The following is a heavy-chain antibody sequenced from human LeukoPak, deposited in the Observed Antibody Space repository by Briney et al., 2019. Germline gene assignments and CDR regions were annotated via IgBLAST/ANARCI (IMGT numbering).Heavy chain of an antibody. CDR2: INHSGST. CDR1: GGSFSGYY. J-gene: IGHJ3*02. CDR3: ARGRQMLVREVIILTNFNI. Sequence: SETLSLTCAVYGGSFSGYYWSWIRQPPGKGLEWIGEINHSGSTNYNPSLKSRVTISVDTSKNQFSLKLSSVTAADTAVYYCARGRQMLVREVIILTNFNIWGKGTLVT. D-gene: IGHD3-10*01. V-gene: IGHV4-34*01.